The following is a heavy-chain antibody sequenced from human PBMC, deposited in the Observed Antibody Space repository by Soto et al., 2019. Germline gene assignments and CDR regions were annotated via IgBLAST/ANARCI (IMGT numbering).Heavy chain of an antibody. CDR3: ARDRSWKSYYYDSSVPDSYSMDV. V-gene: IGHV1-69*01. D-gene: IGHD3-22*01. J-gene: IGHJ6*02. Sequence: QVQLVQSGAEVKKPGSSVKVSCKASAGTFSSYGISWVRQAPGQGLAWMGGIMPIFGTPNYAQKIQGRGTITADASTRTGYVELSSLTSEDTAVYYCARDRSWKSYYYDSSVPDSYSMDVWGQGPTVTVSS. CDR1: AGTFSSYG. CDR2: IMPIFGTP.